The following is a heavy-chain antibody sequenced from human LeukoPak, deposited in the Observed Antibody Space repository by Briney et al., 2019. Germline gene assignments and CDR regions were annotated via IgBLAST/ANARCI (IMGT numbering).Heavy chain of an antibody. CDR3: ARRYCSSTSCWGAAFDI. CDR2: ISGSGGST. D-gene: IGHD2-2*01. CDR1: GFTFSSYA. J-gene: IGHJ3*02. V-gene: IGHV3-23*01. Sequence: TGGSLRLSCAASGFTFSSYAMSWVRQAPGKGLEWVSGISGSGGSTYYVDSVKGRCTISRDNSKNTLYLQMNSLRAEDTTVYHCARRYCSSTSCWGAAFDIWGQGTMVTVSS.